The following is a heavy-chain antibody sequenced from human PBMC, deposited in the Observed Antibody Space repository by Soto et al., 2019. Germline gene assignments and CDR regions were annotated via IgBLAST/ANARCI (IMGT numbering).Heavy chain of an antibody. V-gene: IGHV1-2*02. Sequence: QVQLVQSGAEVEKPGASVKVSCEASGYTFSGYYINWVRQAPGQGLEWMGWINPNSGATHHAQKFQGRVTMTRDTSISTAYMELSGLRSDDTALYYCARDSTYYFDSSASDQAFDIWGQGTLVTVSP. J-gene: IGHJ3*02. CDR2: INPNSGAT. CDR1: GYTFSGYY. CDR3: ARDSTYYFDSSASDQAFDI. D-gene: IGHD3-22*01.